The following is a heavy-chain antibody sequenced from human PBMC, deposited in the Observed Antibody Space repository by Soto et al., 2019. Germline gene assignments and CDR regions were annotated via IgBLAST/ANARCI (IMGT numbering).Heavy chain of an antibody. Sequence: GGSLRLSCTVSGFTFSPYSMNWVRQAPGKGLEWISYISSGGDTIYYADSVRGRFTVSRDNTKNSLYLQMDSLRDEDTAVYYCARDRSTIYGVVTPIDYWGQGTLVTVSS. V-gene: IGHV3-48*02. CDR3: ARDRSTIYGVVTPIDY. CDR2: ISSGGDTI. J-gene: IGHJ4*02. CDR1: GFTFSPYS. D-gene: IGHD3-3*01.